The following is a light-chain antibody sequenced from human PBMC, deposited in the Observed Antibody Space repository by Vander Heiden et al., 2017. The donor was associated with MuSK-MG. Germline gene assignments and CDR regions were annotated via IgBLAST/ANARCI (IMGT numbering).Light chain of an antibody. J-gene: IGKJ4*01. V-gene: IGKV1-13*02. CDR2: DAS. CDR3: QQFNSYPLLT. CDR1: QGISSA. Sequence: AIQLTQSPSSLSASVGDRVTITCRASQGISSALAWYQQKPGKAPKLLIYDASSLESGAPSRFSGSGYGTDFTLTMSIRQPEDFAPYYCQQFNSYPLLTFGGGTKVEIK.